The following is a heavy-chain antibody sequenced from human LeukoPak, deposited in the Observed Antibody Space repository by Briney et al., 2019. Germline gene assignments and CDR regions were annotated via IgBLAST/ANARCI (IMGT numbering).Heavy chain of an antibody. CDR3: LCYYALATFY. D-gene: IGHD3-10*01. CDR1: GFTFSNYW. V-gene: IGHV3-7*03. CDR2: IKTDGSEK. Sequence: GGSLRLSCEGSGFTFSNYWMGWVRQAPGKGLQWVANIKTDGSEKYYVDPVKGRFTISRDNSKNTLYLQMNGLRADDTAVYYCLCYYALATFYWGQGTLVTVSS. J-gene: IGHJ4*02.